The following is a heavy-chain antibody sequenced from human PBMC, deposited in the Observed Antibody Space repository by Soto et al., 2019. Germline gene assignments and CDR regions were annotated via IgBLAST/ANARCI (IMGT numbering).Heavy chain of an antibody. Sequence: GGSLRLSCTASGFDFSSSEMNWFRQAPGKGREWVAYITGGGGASFHTDSLKGRFSTSRDNAKNSLFLEMNNLTADDAGVYYRAKVAPFILGSPFWGQGTLVTVSS. J-gene: IGHJ4*02. CDR1: GFDFSSSE. V-gene: IGHV3-48*03. D-gene: IGHD2-21*01. CDR2: ITGGGGAS. CDR3: AKVAPFILGSPF.